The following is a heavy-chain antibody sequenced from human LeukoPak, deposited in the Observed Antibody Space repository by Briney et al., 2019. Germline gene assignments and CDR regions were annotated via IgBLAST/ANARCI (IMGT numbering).Heavy chain of an antibody. V-gene: IGHV4-38-2*02. Sequence: SETLSLTCTVSGYSISSGYYWGWIRQPPGKGLEWLGSIYHSGSTYYNSSLKSRVTISVDTSKNQFSLKLSSVTAADTAVYYCARMIGDDSSGSSEFDYWGQGTLVTVSS. J-gene: IGHJ4*02. CDR1: GYSISSGYY. D-gene: IGHD3-22*01. CDR3: ARMIGDDSSGSSEFDY. CDR2: IYHSGST.